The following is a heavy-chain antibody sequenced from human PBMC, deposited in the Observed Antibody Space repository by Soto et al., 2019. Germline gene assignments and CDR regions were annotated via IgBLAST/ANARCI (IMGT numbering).Heavy chain of an antibody. CDR2: ISAYNGNT. CDR1: GYTFTSYG. D-gene: IGHD3-3*01. Sequence: GASVKVSCKASGYTFTSYGISWVRQAPGQGLEWMGWISAYNGNTNYAQKLQGRVTMTTDTSTSTAYMELRSLRSDDTAVYYCARPTSITIFGVVHYGMDVWGQGTTVTVSS. J-gene: IGHJ6*02. V-gene: IGHV1-18*01. CDR3: ARPTSITIFGVVHYGMDV.